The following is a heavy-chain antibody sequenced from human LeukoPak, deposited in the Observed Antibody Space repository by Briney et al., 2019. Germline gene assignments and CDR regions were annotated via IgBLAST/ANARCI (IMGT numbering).Heavy chain of an antibody. CDR2: ISYSGST. Sequence: SETLSLTCTVSGXSISTYYWSWIRQPPGKGLEWIGYISYSGSTNYNPSLKSRVTISLGTSKNQFALKLSSVTAADTAVYYCARSIIGTRSKFDYWGQGTLVTVSS. D-gene: IGHD1/OR15-1a*01. V-gene: IGHV4-59*08. CDR1: GXSISTYY. J-gene: IGHJ4*02. CDR3: ARSIIGTRSKFDY.